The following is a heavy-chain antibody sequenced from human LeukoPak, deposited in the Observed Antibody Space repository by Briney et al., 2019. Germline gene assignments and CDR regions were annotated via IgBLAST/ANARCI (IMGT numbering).Heavy chain of an antibody. V-gene: IGHV3-7*01. J-gene: IGHJ4*02. D-gene: IGHD1-7*01. CDR2: INPDGSTR. Sequence: GGSLRLSCVTSGFTFSTSCMSWVRQAPGKGLEWVASINPDGSTRHHVDSVKGRFTISRDNAKKSLSLQMGALRAEDTAVYFCAKLLGTATRYDYWGLGTLVIVSS. CDR1: GFTFSTSC. CDR3: AKLLGTATRYDY.